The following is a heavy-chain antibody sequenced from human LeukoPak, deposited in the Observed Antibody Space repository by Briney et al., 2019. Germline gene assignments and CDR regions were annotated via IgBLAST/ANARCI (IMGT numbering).Heavy chain of an antibody. Sequence: GESLKISCKASAYSFTTYWIAWVRQMPGKGLEWMGIIYPGDSDTRYGPSFQGQVTISADKSISTAYLQWSSLKASDTAMYYCARRGSDYGDYYFDYWGQGTLVTVSS. D-gene: IGHD4-17*01. V-gene: IGHV5-51*01. CDR2: IYPGDSDT. CDR1: AYSFTTYW. J-gene: IGHJ4*02. CDR3: ARRGSDYGDYYFDY.